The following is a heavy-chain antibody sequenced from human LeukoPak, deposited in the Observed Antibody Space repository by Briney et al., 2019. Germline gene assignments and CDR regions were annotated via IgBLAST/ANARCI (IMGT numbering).Heavy chain of an antibody. Sequence: ASVKVSCKASGYTFTSYGISWVRQAPGQGLEWMGWISAYNGNTNYAQKLQGRVTMTTDTSTSTAYMELRSMRSDDTAVYYCAREPERTYWAAGRYYFDYWGQGTLVTVSS. CDR1: GYTFTSYG. D-gene: IGHD6-13*01. V-gene: IGHV1-18*01. CDR2: ISAYNGNT. CDR3: AREPERTYWAAGRYYFDY. J-gene: IGHJ4*02.